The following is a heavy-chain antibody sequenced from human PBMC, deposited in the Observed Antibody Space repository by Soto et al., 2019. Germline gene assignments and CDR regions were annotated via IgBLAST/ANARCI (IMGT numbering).Heavy chain of an antibody. CDR2: INHSGST. J-gene: IGHJ6*02. D-gene: IGHD2-15*01. V-gene: IGHV4-34*01. CDR3: ATVPLYSGGYYYYYYGMDV. CDR1: GGSFSGYY. Sequence: SETLSLTCAVYGGSFSGYYWSWIRQPPGKGLEWIGEINHSGSTNYNPSLKSRVTISVDTSKNQFSLKLISVTAADTAVYYCATVPLYSGGYYYYYYGMDVWGQGTTVT.